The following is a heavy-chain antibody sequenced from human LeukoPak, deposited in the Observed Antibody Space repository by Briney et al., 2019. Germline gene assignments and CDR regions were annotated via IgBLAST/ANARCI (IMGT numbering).Heavy chain of an antibody. Sequence: PSETLSLTCTVSGGSISSYYWSWIRQPPGKGLEWIGYIYYSGSTNYNPSLKSRVTISVDTSKNQFSLKLSSVTAADTAVYYCARGGSGYYAGDYYYYMDVWGKGTTVTVSS. J-gene: IGHJ6*03. CDR2: IYYSGST. D-gene: IGHD3-3*01. CDR1: GGSISSYY. CDR3: ARGGSGYYAGDYYYYMDV. V-gene: IGHV4-59*01.